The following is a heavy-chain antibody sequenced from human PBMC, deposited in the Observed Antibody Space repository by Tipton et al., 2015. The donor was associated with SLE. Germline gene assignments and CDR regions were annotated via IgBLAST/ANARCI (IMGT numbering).Heavy chain of an antibody. V-gene: IGHV4-39*06. D-gene: IGHD1-26*01. J-gene: IGHJ3*02. Sequence: TLSLTCTVSGGSISSSSYYWGWIRQPPGKGLEWIGSIYYSGSTYYNPTLKSRDTISVDTSKNQLSLKLSSVTAADTAVYYCARDFWSQIVGAGGAFHIWGQGTMVTVSS. CDR2: IYYSGST. CDR3: ARDFWSQIVGAGGAFHI. CDR1: GGSISSSSYY.